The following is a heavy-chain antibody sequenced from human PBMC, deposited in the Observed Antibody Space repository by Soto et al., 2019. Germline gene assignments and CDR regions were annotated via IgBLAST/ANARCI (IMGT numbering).Heavy chain of an antibody. V-gene: IGHV3-30-3*01. CDR1: GFTFSSYA. D-gene: IGHD1-26*01. CDR3: TTDEWELISVPFDI. J-gene: IGHJ3*02. Sequence: GGSLRLSCAASGFTFSSYAMHWVRQAPGKGLEWVAVISYDGNNKYYADSVKGRFTISRDNSKNTLYLQMNSLKTEDTAVYYCTTDEWELISVPFDIWGQGTMVTVSS. CDR2: ISYDGNNK.